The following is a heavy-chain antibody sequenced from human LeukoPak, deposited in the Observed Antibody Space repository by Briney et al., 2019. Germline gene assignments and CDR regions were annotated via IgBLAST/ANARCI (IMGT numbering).Heavy chain of an antibody. CDR1: GGSIGSDY. CDR2: IYYSGST. V-gene: IGHV4-59*01. CDR3: AIFDTASDAFDI. Sequence: SETLSLTCTVSGGSIGSDYWSWIRQPPAKGLEWIGYIYYSGSTNYNPSLKSRVTISVDTSKNQFSLKLSSVTAADTAVYYCAIFDTASDAFDIWGQGTMVTVSS. D-gene: IGHD5-18*01. J-gene: IGHJ3*02.